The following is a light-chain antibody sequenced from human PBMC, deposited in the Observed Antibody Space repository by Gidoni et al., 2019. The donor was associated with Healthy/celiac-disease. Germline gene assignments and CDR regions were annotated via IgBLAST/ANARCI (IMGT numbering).Light chain of an antibody. V-gene: IGKV1-39*01. CDR3: QQSYSTAT. CDR2: AAS. CDR1: QSISSY. J-gene: IGKJ4*01. Sequence: DIQMTQSPSSLSASVGDRVTITCRASQSISSYLNWYQQKPGKAPKLLSYAASSLQSGVPSRFSGSGSGTDFTLTISSLQPEDFATYYCQQSYSTATFGGXTKVEIK.